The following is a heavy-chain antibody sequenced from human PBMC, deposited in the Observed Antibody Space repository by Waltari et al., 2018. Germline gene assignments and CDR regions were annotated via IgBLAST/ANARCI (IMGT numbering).Heavy chain of an antibody. Sequence: QVQLQESGPGLVKPSETLSLTCAVSGYSISSGYYWGWIRQPPGKGLEWIGNIFHSGSTHYTPSLKVRVTLSVDTSKNQFSLKLSSVTAADTAVYYCARRAAITAAGPTYYMDVWGKGTTVTVSS. CDR3: ARRAAITAAGPTYYMDV. D-gene: IGHD6-13*01. CDR2: IFHSGST. CDR1: GYSISSGYY. J-gene: IGHJ6*03. V-gene: IGHV4-38-2*01.